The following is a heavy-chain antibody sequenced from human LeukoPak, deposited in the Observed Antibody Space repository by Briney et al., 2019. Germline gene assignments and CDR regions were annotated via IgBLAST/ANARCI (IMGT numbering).Heavy chain of an antibody. CDR2: IYLSGNT. CDR3: AGTRRYCSGGSCYNWFDP. J-gene: IGHJ5*02. D-gene: IGHD2-15*01. Sequence: SETLSLTCTVSGGSISSDIYYWSWIRQPAGKGLEWIGRIYLSGNTNYNLSLKSRLTISVDTSKNQFSLKLSSVTAADTAVYYCAGTRRYCSGGSCYNWFDPWGQGTLVTVSS. CDR1: GGSISSDIYY. V-gene: IGHV4-61*02.